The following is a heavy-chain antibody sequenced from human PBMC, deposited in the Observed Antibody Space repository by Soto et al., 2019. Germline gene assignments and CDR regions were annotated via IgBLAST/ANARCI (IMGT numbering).Heavy chain of an antibody. CDR1: GFTFNNYDG. CDR3: TKDPRGPDY. V-gene: IGHV3-23*05. J-gene: IGHJ4*02. CDR2: IYGSGTYT. D-gene: IGHD3-10*01. Sequence: PGGSLRLSCAASGFTFNNYDGMSWVRQPPGKGLEWVSGIYGSGTYTYYADSVKGRFTISRDSSRNTVYLQMSSLTAEDTAVYYCTKDPRGPDYWGQGTLVTVSS.